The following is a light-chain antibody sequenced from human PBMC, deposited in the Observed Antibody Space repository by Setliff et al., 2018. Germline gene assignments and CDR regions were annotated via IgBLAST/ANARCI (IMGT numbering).Light chain of an antibody. CDR1: TSNIGSNP. Sequence: QSVLTQPPSASGTPGQRITISCSGGTSNIGSNPVNWYQQLPGTASKLLIYSNNQRPSGVPDRFSGSKSGTSASLAVSGLQSEDEADFYCEAWDDSLNGYVFGSGTKVTVL. J-gene: IGLJ1*01. CDR3: EAWDDSLNGYV. CDR2: SNN. V-gene: IGLV1-44*01.